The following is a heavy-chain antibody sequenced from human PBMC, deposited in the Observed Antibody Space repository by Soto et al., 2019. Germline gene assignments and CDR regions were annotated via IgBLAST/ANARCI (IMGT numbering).Heavy chain of an antibody. Sequence: QVQLVESGGGVVQPGRSLRLSCAASGFTFSSYGMHWVRQAPGKGLEWVAVISYDGSNKYYADSVKGRFTISRDNSKNTLYLQMNSLRSEDTAVYYCANDSGYAQGYWGQGTMVTVSS. V-gene: IGHV3-30*18. D-gene: IGHD5-12*01. CDR3: ANDSGYAQGY. J-gene: IGHJ1*01. CDR2: ISYDGSNK. CDR1: GFTFSSYG.